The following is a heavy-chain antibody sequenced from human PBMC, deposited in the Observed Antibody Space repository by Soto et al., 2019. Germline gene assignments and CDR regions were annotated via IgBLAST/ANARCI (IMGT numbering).Heavy chain of an antibody. D-gene: IGHD3-3*01. V-gene: IGHV4-31*03. CDR1: GGSISSGGYY. Sequence: SETLSLTCTVSGGSISSGGYYWSWIRQHPGKGLEWIGYIYYSGSTYYNPSLKSRVTISVDTSKNQFSLKLSSVTAADTAVYYCARVLAGITIFGVAPRDFDYWGQGTLVTSPQ. CDR3: ARVLAGITIFGVAPRDFDY. CDR2: IYYSGST. J-gene: IGHJ4*02.